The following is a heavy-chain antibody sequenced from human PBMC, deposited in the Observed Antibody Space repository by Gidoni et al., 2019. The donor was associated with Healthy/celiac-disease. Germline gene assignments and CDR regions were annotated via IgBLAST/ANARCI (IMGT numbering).Heavy chain of an antibody. Sequence: EVQLLASGGGLVQPWWSLRLSCQASGFTFSSYDMCWVRQAPGTGLEWCSAISCSGGSTYYADSVKGRFTISRDNSKNTLYLQMNSLRAEDTAVYYCAKGGMYYYDSSGYFDYWGQGTLVTVSS. D-gene: IGHD3-22*01. V-gene: IGHV3-23*01. CDR1: GFTFSSYD. CDR3: AKGGMYYYDSSGYFDY. J-gene: IGHJ4*02. CDR2: ISCSGGST.